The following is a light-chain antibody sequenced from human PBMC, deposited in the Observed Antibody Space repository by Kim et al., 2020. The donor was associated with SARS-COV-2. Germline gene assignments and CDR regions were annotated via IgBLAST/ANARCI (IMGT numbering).Light chain of an antibody. V-gene: IGKV3-15*01. CDR3: QQYNNWPQT. Sequence: EIVMTQSPATLSVSPGESVILSCRASQSVRDNLAWYQQKPGQSPRLLIYAAYTRATGIPARFSGRGSGTEFSLTITSLQSEDFAVYYCQQYNNWPQTFGQGTKVDI. J-gene: IGKJ1*01. CDR2: AAY. CDR1: QSVRDN.